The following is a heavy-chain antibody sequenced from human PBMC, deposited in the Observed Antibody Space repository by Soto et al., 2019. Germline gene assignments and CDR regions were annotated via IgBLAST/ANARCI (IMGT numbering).Heavy chain of an antibody. Sequence: PGGSLRLSCSASGFTFSSYAMHWVRQGPGKGLEYVSSISNNGGSTYYADSVNGRFAVFRDNSKNTLDLQLSSLRVEDTAFYYCVKALSARYNSAKAFDVWGQGTVVTVSS. D-gene: IGHD2-2*02. CDR1: GFTFSSYA. CDR3: VKALSARYNSAKAFDV. CDR2: ISNNGGST. V-gene: IGHV3-64D*06. J-gene: IGHJ3*01.